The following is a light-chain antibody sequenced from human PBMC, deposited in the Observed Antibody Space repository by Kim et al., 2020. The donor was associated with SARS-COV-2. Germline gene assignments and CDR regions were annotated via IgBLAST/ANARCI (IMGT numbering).Light chain of an antibody. CDR2: QDT. J-gene: IGLJ2*01. Sequence: SLSPRKTASITCSGDKLGDKYACWYQPKPGQSPVLVIYQDTKRPSGIPERFSGSNSGNTATLTISGTQAMDEADYYCQAWDSSTVVFGGGTQLTVL. CDR1: KLGDKY. CDR3: QAWDSSTVV. V-gene: IGLV3-1*01.